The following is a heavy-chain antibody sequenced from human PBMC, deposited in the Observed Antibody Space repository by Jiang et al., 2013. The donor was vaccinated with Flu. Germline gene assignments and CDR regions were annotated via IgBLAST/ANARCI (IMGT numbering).Heavy chain of an antibody. CDR2: GST. CDR3: ARGLQRGGGGKPGRY. D-gene: IGHD4-23*01. V-gene: IGHV4-34*01. Sequence: GSTNYNPSLKSRVTISVDTSKNQFSLKLSSVTAADTAVYYCARGLQRGGGGKPGRYWGQGTLVTVSS. J-gene: IGHJ4*02.